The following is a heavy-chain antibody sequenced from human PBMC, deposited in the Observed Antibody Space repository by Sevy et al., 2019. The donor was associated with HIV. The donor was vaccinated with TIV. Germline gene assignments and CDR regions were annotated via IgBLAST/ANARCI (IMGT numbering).Heavy chain of an antibody. Sequence: GGSLRLSCAASGFTFSSYWMSWVRQAPGKGLEWVANINQDGSEDYYVASVKGRFTISRDNAKNSLYLQMNSLRAEDTAVYYCAREGGRDSWSGYYWSYWFDPWGQGTLVTVSS. CDR2: INQDGSED. V-gene: IGHV3-7*01. D-gene: IGHD3-3*01. J-gene: IGHJ5*02. CDR3: AREGGRDSWSGYYWSYWFDP. CDR1: GFTFSSYW.